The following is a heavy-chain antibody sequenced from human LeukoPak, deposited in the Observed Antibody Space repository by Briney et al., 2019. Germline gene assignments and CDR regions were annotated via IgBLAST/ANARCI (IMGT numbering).Heavy chain of an antibody. CDR2: INPNSGGT. V-gene: IGHV1-2*02. J-gene: IGHJ4*02. Sequence: ASVKVSCKASGYTFTGYYMHWVRQAPGQGLEWMGWINPNSGGTNYAQKFQGRVTMTRDTSISTAYMELSRLRSDDTAVYYCARDSQRYYYDSSGYLGYWGQGTLVTVSS. D-gene: IGHD3-22*01. CDR3: ARDSQRYYYDSSGYLGY. CDR1: GYTFTGYY.